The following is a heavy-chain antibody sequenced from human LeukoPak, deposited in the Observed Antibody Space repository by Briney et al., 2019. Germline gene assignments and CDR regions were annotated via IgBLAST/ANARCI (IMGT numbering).Heavy chain of an antibody. V-gene: IGHV1-69*04. CDR2: IIPILGIA. CDR1: GYTFTSYD. J-gene: IGHJ4*02. CDR3: ARGRQLVGIYFDY. Sequence: GASVKVSCKASGYTFTSYDINWVRQAPGQGLEWMGRIIPILGIANYAQKFQGRVTITADKSTSTAYMELSSLRSEDTAVYYCARGRQLVGIYFDYWGQGTLVTVSS. D-gene: IGHD6-13*01.